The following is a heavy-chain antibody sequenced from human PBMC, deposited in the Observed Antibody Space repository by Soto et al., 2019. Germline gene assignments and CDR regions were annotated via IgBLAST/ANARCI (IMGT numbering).Heavy chain of an antibody. CDR1: GFTFSSYS. CDR2: ISSSSSTI. Sequence: EVHLVESGGGLVQPGGSLRLSCAASGFTFSSYSMNWVRQAPGKGLEWVSYISSSSSTIYYADSVKGRFPSARDNDKNSLFMQMNSLRAEDTAGYYCAGPLRYFVYWGEGALVTVSS. V-gene: IGHV3-48*01. CDR3: AGPLRYFVY. D-gene: IGHD3-9*01. J-gene: IGHJ4*02.